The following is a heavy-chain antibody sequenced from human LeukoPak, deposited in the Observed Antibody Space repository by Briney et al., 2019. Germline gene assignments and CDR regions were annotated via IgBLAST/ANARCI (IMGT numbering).Heavy chain of an antibody. CDR2: INPNSGGT. CDR3: ATQEITGKHDAFDI. D-gene: IGHD3-16*01. CDR1: GYTFTSYG. Sequence: ASVKVSCKASGYTFTSYGISWVRQAPGQGLEWMGWINPNSGGTNYAQKFQGRVTMTRDTSISTAYMELSRLRSDDTAVYYCATQEITGKHDAFDIWGQGTMVTVSS. J-gene: IGHJ3*02. V-gene: IGHV1-2*02.